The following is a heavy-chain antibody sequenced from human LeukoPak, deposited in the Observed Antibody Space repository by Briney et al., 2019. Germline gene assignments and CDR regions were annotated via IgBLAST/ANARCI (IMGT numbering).Heavy chain of an antibody. CDR3: AKDSSALLRGAPFDY. V-gene: IGHV3-9*03. CDR1: GFTFDDYA. D-gene: IGHD3-3*01. J-gene: IGHJ4*02. CDR2: ISWNGGSI. Sequence: GRSLRLSCAASGFTFDDYAMHWVRQAPGKGLEWVSGISWNGGSIGYADSVKGRFTISRDNAKNSLYLQMNSLRAEDMALYYCAKDSSALLRGAPFDYWGQGTLVTVSS.